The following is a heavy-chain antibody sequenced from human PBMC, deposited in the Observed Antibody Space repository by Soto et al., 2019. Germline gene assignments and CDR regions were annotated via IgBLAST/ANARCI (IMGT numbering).Heavy chain of an antibody. Sequence: PSETLSLTCTVCGGSISSSSYYWGWIRQPPGKGLEWIGSIYYSGSTYYNPSLKSRVTISVDTSKNQFSLKLSSVTAADTAVYYCAKLGGTGGRFLEWLLYPGYFDYWGQGTLVTVSS. CDR3: AKLGGTGGRFLEWLLYPGYFDY. CDR2: IYYSGST. J-gene: IGHJ4*02. V-gene: IGHV4-39*01. CDR1: GGSISSSSYY. D-gene: IGHD3-3*01.